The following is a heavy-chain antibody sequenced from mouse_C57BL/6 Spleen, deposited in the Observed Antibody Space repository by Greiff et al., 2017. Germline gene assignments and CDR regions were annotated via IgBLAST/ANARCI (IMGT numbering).Heavy chain of an antibody. CDR1: GFTFSSYG. V-gene: IGHV5-6*01. Sequence: EVKLMESGGDLVKPGGSLKLSCAASGFTFSSYGMSWVRQTPDKRLEWVATISSGGSYTYYPDSVKGRFTISRDNAKNTLYLQMSSLTSEDTAMYYSAKYYGSKSAMGYCGEGTSVTVSS. J-gene: IGHJ4*01. D-gene: IGHD1-1*01. CDR3: AKYYGSKSAMGY. CDR2: ISSGGSYT.